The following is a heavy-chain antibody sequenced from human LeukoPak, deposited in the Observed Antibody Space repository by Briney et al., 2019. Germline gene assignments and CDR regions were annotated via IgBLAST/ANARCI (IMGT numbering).Heavy chain of an antibody. J-gene: IGHJ4*02. CDR3: TRVSYYDSSGDTADY. D-gene: IGHD3-22*01. V-gene: IGHV1-69*05. Sequence: PGSSVKVSCKASGGTFSSYAISWVRQAPGQGLEWMGGIIPIFGTANYAQKFQGRVTITTDESTGTAYMELSSLRSEDTAVYYCTRVSYYDSSGDTADYWGQGTLVTVSS. CDR2: IIPIFGTA. CDR1: GGTFSSYA.